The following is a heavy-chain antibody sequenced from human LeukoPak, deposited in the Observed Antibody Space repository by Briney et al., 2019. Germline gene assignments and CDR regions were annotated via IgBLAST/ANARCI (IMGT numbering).Heavy chain of an antibody. CDR3: ASATVTTTCMDY. J-gene: IGHJ4*02. CDR2: ISYDGSNK. D-gene: IGHD4-4*01. V-gene: IGHV3-30-3*01. Sequence: GGSLRLSCAASGFTFSSYAMHWVRQAPGKGLEWVAVISYDGSNKYYADSVKGRFTISRDNSKNTLYLQMNSLRAEDTAVYYCASATVTTTCMDYWGQGTLVTVSS. CDR1: GFTFSSYA.